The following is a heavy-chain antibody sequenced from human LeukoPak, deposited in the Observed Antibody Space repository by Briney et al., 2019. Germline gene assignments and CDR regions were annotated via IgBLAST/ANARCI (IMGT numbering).Heavy chain of an antibody. J-gene: IGHJ4*02. V-gene: IGHV1-69*06. D-gene: IGHD5-24*01. Sequence: ASVKVSCKASGGTFSSYAISWVRQAPGQGLEWMGGIIPIFGTANYAQKFQGRVTITADKSTSTAYMELSSLRSEDTAVYYCARDLTEEMPTIPSRYWGQGTLVTVSS. CDR3: ARDLTEEMPTIPSRY. CDR1: GGTFSSYA. CDR2: IIPIFGTA.